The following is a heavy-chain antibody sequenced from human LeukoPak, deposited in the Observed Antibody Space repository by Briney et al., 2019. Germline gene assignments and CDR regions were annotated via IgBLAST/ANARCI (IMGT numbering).Heavy chain of an antibody. Sequence: GGSLRLSCAASGFTFSSYAMSWVRQAPGKGLEWVSFISGSGDSTYHADSLRDRFTISRDNSKNTLYLQMNSLRAEDTAVYYCARGGIQLWSYYFDYWGQGTLVTVSS. J-gene: IGHJ4*02. CDR3: ARGGIQLWSYYFDY. CDR1: GFTFSSYA. D-gene: IGHD5-18*01. V-gene: IGHV3-23*01. CDR2: ISGSGDST.